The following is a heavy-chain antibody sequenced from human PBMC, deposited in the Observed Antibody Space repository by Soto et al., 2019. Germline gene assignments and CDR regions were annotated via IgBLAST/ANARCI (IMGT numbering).Heavy chain of an antibody. V-gene: IGHV3-53*01. CDR3: ARSSNSIAAAGTGFDY. CDR2: IYSGGST. J-gene: IGHJ4*02. D-gene: IGHD6-13*01. CDR1: GFTVSSNY. Sequence: GGSLRLSCAASGFTVSSNYMSWVRQAPGKGLEWVSVIYSGGSTYYADSVKGRFTISRDNSKNTLYLQMNSLRAEDTAVYYCARSSNSIAAAGTGFDYWGQGTLVTV.